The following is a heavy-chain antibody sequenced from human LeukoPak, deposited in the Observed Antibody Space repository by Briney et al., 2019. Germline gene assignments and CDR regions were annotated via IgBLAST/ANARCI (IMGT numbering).Heavy chain of an antibody. J-gene: IGHJ4*02. Sequence: GGSLRLSCAASGFNFRGYAMHWVRQAPGKGLEWVGRIKPAKTHGATTDYAESVEGKFTISRDDSTDSLFLQMNSLETEDTAVYFCAREGSLYGYHSFDSWGQGTLVTVST. CDR1: GFNFRGYA. D-gene: IGHD5-18*01. V-gene: IGHV3-15*01. CDR3: AREGSLYGYHSFDS. CDR2: IKPAKTHGATT.